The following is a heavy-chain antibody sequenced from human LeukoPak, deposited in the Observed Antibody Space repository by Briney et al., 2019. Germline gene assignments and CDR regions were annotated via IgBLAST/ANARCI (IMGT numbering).Heavy chain of an antibody. CDR2: IYNSGST. Sequence: SETLSLTCTVSGGSISNYYWSWMRQPPGKGLEWIGHIYNSGSTNYNPSLKSRVTISVDTPKNQFSLKLSSVTAADTAVYYCARAEGDYTFDYWGQGTLVTVSS. CDR3: ARAEGDYTFDY. CDR1: GGSISNYY. D-gene: IGHD4-17*01. V-gene: IGHV4-59*01. J-gene: IGHJ4*02.